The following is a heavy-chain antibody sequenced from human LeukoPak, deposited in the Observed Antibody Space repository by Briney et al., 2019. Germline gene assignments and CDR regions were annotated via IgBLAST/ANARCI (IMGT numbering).Heavy chain of an antibody. D-gene: IGHD3-3*01. CDR3: ARAPSSYYDFWSGYYYYYYYMDV. Sequence: ASVTVSCKASGYTFTSYDINWVRQATGQGLEWMGWMNPNSGNTGYAQKFQGRVTMTRNTSISTAYMELSSLRSEDTAVYYCARAPSSYYDFWSGYYYYYYYMDVWGKGTTVTVSS. V-gene: IGHV1-8*01. CDR1: GYTFTSYD. J-gene: IGHJ6*03. CDR2: MNPNSGNT.